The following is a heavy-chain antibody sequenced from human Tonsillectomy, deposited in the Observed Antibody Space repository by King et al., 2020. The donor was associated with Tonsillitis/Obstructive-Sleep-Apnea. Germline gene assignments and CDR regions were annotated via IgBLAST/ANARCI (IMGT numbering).Heavy chain of an antibody. CDR3: VRHPSRLVPEPGGYFDY. J-gene: IGHJ4*02. D-gene: IGHD6-6*01. CDR2: ISYHGSNK. CDR1: GFSFSAYA. Sequence: VQLVESGGGVVQPGRSLRLSCAASGFSFSAYAMHWVRQAPGKGLEWVAVISYHGSNKYYADSVKGRFTISRDNSKHTLYLQMNSLRAEDTAVYYCVRHPSRLVPEPGGYFDYWGQGALVTVSS. V-gene: IGHV3-30*04.